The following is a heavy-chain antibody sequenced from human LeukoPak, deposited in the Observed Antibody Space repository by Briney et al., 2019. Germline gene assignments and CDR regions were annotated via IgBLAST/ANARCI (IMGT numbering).Heavy chain of an antibody. V-gene: IGHV1-18*01. CDR2: ISAYNGNT. Sequence: ALVKVSCKASGYTFTSYGISWVRQAPGQGLEWMGWISAYNGNTNYAQKLQGRVTMTTDTSTSTAYMELRSLRSDDTAVYYCARDGSRPGPFLWFGELLSGKYYYYGMDVWGQGTTVTVSS. CDR3: ARDGSRPGPFLWFGELLSGKYYYYGMDV. J-gene: IGHJ6*02. D-gene: IGHD3-10*01. CDR1: GYTFTSYG.